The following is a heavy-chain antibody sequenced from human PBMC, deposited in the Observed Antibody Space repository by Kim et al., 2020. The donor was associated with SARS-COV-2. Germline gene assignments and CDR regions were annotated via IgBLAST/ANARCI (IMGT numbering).Heavy chain of an antibody. Sequence: GGSLRLSCVVSGFNFNYYGMHWVRQAPGKGLERVAGISYEGSKKFYADSLLGRFTISRDSSKKTLYLQKDSPRSEDTAEYYCAERGGVVDFLSSSFIHY. J-gene: IGHJ4*01. V-gene: IGHV3-30*03. CDR3: AERGGVVDFLSSSFIHY. D-gene: IGHD3-3*01. CDR1: GFNFNYYG. CDR2: ISYEGSKK.